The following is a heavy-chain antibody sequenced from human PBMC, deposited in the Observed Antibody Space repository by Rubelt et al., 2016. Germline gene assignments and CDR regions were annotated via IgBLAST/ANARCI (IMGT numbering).Heavy chain of an antibody. D-gene: IGHD6-25*01. CDR3: ARARLDY. Sequence: HWVRQAPGKGLEWVSCINNDGTTTSYAASVKGRFTISRDNAKNTLYLQMKSLRADDTAVYYCARARLDYWGQGTLVTVSS. J-gene: IGHJ4*02. CDR2: INNDGTTT. V-gene: IGHV3-74*01.